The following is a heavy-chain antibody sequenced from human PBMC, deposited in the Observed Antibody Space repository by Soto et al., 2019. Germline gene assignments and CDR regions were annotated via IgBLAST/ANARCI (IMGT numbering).Heavy chain of an antibody. CDR2: ISWNSGVT. CDR3: AKLDDGDHTYY. CDR1: GFSIDEYA. V-gene: IGHV3-9*01. D-gene: IGHD4-17*01. Sequence: EVQLVESGGGLVQPGRSLRLSCAASGFSIDEYAMQWVRQAPGKGLEWVSGISWNSGVTDYVDSVKGRFTISRDNARNSLYLQMYSLRPDDTALYYCAKLDDGDHTYYWGRGTLVTVST. J-gene: IGHJ4*02.